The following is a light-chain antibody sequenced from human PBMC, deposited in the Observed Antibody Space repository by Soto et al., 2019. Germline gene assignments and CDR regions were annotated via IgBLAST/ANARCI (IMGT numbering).Light chain of an antibody. CDR2: GNS. V-gene: IGLV1-40*01. J-gene: IGLJ3*02. CDR3: QSYDSSLSGWV. Sequence: QSVLTQPPSVSGAPGQRVTISCTESSSNIGAGYDVHWYQQLPGTAPKLLIYGNSTRPSGVPDRFSGSKSGTSASLAIPGLQAEDEADYYCQSYDSSLSGWVFGGGTKLTVL. CDR1: SSNIGAGYD.